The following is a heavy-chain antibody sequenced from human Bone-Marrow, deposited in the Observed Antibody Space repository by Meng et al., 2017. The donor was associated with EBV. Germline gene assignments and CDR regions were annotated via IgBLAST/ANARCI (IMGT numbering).Heavy chain of an antibody. Sequence: QVQLQQGGAGLLKPSEXLSLTWAVYGGSFSGYYWSWIRQHPGKGLEWIGEINHSGSTNYNPSLKSRVTISVDTSKNQFSLKLSSVTAADTAVYYCSLNHPNSSSGRGFGQWGQGTLVTVSS. V-gene: IGHV4-34*01. CDR2: INHSGST. CDR3: SLNHPNSSSGRGFGQ. D-gene: IGHD6-13*01. CDR1: GGSFSGYY. J-gene: IGHJ4*02.